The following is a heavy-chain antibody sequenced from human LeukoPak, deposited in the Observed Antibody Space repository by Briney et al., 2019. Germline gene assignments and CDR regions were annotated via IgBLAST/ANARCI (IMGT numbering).Heavy chain of an antibody. CDR2: ISNSGSTL. J-gene: IGHJ4*02. V-gene: IGHV3-11*01. D-gene: IGHD3-10*01. CDR3: ARDALGSYDY. CDR1: GFAFSDFY. Sequence: GGPLRLSCAASGFAFSDFYMFWIRQAPGKGLEWISYISNSGSTLYYADSVKGRFTISRDNDKNLLYLQMNSLRADDTAVYYCARDALGSYDYRGQGTLVTVSS.